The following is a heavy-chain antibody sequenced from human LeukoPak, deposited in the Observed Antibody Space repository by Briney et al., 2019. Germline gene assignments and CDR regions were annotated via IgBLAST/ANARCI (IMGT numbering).Heavy chain of an antibody. CDR3: ARIRTRGYYYYYMDV. CDR2: IIPIFGTA. CDR1: GGTFSSYA. V-gene: IGHV1-69*13. J-gene: IGHJ6*03. D-gene: IGHD1-14*01. Sequence: ASVKVSCKASGGTFSSYAISWVRQAPGQGLEWMGGIIPIFGTANYAQKFQGRVTITADESTSTAYMELSSLRSEDTAVYYCARIRTRGYYYYYMDVWGKGTTVTVSS.